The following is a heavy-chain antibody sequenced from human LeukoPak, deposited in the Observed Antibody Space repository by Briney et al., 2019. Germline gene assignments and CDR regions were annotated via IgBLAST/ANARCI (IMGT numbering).Heavy chain of an antibody. V-gene: IGHV1-2*06. CDR2: INPNSGGT. CDR1: GYTFTNYY. D-gene: IGHD6-19*01. J-gene: IGHJ5*02. Sequence: ASVKVSCKASGYTFTNYYMHWVRQAPGQGLEWMGRINPNSGGTNYAQKFQGRVTMTRDTSISTAYMELSRLRSDDTAVYYCARDFGDSSGWYRWFDPWGQGTLVTVSS. CDR3: ARDFGDSSGWYRWFDP.